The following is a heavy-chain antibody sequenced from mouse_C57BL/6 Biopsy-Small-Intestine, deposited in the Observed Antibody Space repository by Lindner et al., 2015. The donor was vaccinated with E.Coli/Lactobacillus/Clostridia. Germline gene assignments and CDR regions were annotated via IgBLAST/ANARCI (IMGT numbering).Heavy chain of an antibody. CDR1: DYTFTDYG. V-gene: IGHV1S45*01. J-gene: IGHJ2*01. CDR3: ARATLRGTISGVFPGYFDH. CDR2: INVYNGKT. Sequence: SVKVSCKASDYTFTDYGISWVRQAPGQGLEWMGWINVYNGKTHYAQKFQDRVTVTRDISKNTAYLDLMSLRSDDTAIYYCARATLRGTISGVFPGYFDHWGQGTPVTVSS. D-gene: IGHD1-1*01.